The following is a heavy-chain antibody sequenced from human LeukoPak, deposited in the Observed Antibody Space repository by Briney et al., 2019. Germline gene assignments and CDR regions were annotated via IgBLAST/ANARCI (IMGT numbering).Heavy chain of an antibody. CDR2: ISYDGSFQ. D-gene: IGHD3-22*01. V-gene: IGHV3-30*01. CDR3: ARDSSGYCDY. J-gene: IGHJ4*02. CDR1: GFTFSSHA. Sequence: GGSPRLSCAASGFTFSSHAMHWVRQAPGKGLEWVALISYDGSFQYYADSVKGRFTISRDNSKNTLYLQMNSLSAEDTAVYYCARDSSGYCDYWGQGTLVTVSS.